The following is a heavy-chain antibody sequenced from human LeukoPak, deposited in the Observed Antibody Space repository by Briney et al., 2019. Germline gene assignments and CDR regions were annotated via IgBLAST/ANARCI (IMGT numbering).Heavy chain of an antibody. V-gene: IGHV1-2*02. CDR2: INPNSGGT. J-gene: IGHJ3*02. CDR3: ARVFGVVTDDAFDI. D-gene: IGHD3-3*01. Sequence: ASVKVSCKASGYTFTGYYMHWVRQAPGRGLEWMGWINPNSGGTNYAQKFQGRVTMTRDTSISTAYMELSRLRSDDTAVYYCARVFGVVTDDAFDIWGQGTMVTVSS. CDR1: GYTFTGYY.